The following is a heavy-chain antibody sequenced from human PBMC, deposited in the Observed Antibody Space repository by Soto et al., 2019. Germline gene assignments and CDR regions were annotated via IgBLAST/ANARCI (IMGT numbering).Heavy chain of an antibody. V-gene: IGHV4-61*01. CDR1: GGSVNSGSYY. J-gene: IGHJ5*02. D-gene: IGHD6-13*01. CDR3: ARDRWIAATRWFDP. CDR2: IYYSGST. Sequence: PWETLSLTCTVSGGSVNSGSYYWSWIRQPPGKGLEWIGYIYYSGSTNYNPSLKSRVTISVDTSKNQFSLKLSSVTAADTAVYYCARDRWIAATRWFDPWGQGTLVTVSS.